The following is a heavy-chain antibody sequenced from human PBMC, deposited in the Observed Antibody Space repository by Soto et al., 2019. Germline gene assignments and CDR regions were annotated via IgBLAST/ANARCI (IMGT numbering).Heavy chain of an antibody. CDR3: ARPYYDSSGYYLWYFDY. CDR2: IIPNFDTP. V-gene: IGHV1-69*06. J-gene: IGHJ4*02. D-gene: IGHD3-22*01. Sequence: QVQLVQSGAEVKKPGSSGKLSCKASGDSFNTFAVTWVRQAPGQGLEWMGGIIPNFDTPNYAQKFQGRVTIIADKSTSTPYMELSSLRSEDTAVYYCARPYYDSSGYYLWYFDYWGQGTLVTVSS. CDR1: GDSFNTFA.